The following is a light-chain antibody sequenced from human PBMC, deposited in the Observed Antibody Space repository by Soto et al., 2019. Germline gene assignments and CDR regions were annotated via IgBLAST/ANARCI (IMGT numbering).Light chain of an antibody. CDR2: DAS. CDR1: QSISSW. J-gene: IGKJ1*01. Sequence: DIQMTQSPSTLSASVGDRVTIACRASQSISSWLAWYQQKPGKAPKLLIYDASSLESGVPSRFSGSASGTTFTLTISSLQPDDFATYYCQQYNSYSRTFGQGTKVDIK. V-gene: IGKV1-5*01. CDR3: QQYNSYSRT.